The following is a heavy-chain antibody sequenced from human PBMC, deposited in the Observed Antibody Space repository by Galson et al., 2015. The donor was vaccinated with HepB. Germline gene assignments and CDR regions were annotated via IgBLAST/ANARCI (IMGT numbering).Heavy chain of an antibody. Sequence: SLRLSCAASGFTFSSYEMNWVRQAPGKGLEWVSYISSSGSTIYYADSVKGRFTISRDNAKNSLYLQMNSLRAEDTAVYYCARVASNWKFDYWGQGTLVTVSS. J-gene: IGHJ4*02. CDR3: ARVASNWKFDY. V-gene: IGHV3-48*03. CDR2: ISSSGSTI. D-gene: IGHD1-1*01. CDR1: GFTFSSYE.